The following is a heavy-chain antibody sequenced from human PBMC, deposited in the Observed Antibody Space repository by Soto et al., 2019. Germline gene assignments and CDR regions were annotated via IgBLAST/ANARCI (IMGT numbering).Heavy chain of an antibody. CDR2: INPSGGST. V-gene: IGHV1-46*01. D-gene: IGHD5-12*01. CDR1: GYTFTSYD. CDR3: AKDWGFSGYDHFDY. J-gene: IGHJ4*02. Sequence: ASVKVSCKASGYTFTSYDIHWVRQAPGQRLEWMGMINPSGGSTNYAQKIQGRVTLTRDTSTSTVYMELSSLTSEDTALYYCAKDWGFSGYDHFDYWGQGTLVTVS.